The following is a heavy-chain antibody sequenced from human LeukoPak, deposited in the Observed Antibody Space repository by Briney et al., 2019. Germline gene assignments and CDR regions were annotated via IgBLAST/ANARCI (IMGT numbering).Heavy chain of an antibody. D-gene: IGHD3-10*01. CDR1: GFIFSTYS. CDR2: IKPDGTEN. V-gene: IGHV3-7*01. Sequence: PGGSLRLSCAASGFIFSTYSMNWVRQAPGKGLEWVANIKPDGTENYYVDSVKGRFTISRDNAKNSLYLQMNGLRAEDTAVCYCAIQKADLITMVRGIIAFWGQGTLATVSS. J-gene: IGHJ1*01. CDR3: AIQKADLITMVRGIIAF.